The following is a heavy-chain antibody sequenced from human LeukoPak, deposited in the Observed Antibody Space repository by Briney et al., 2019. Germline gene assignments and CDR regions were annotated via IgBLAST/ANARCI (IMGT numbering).Heavy chain of an antibody. CDR2: ISPRDGTT. Sequence: ASVKVSCKASGYTFTGYYMHWVRQAPGQGLEWMGIISPRDGTTSYAQKFQGRVTLTRDTSTSTVYMELSSLRAEDTAVYYCVWVDEPFGWFDPWGQGTLVTVSS. V-gene: IGHV1-46*01. CDR1: GYTFTGYY. CDR3: VWVDEPFGWFDP. J-gene: IGHJ5*02. D-gene: IGHD3-16*01.